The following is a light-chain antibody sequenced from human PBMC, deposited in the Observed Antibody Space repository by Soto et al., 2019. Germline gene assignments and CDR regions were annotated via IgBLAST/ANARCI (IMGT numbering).Light chain of an antibody. J-gene: IGLJ1*01. Sequence: LTQPASVSVSPGQSITISCTGTSNDVGGFNFVSWFQRHPGKAPKLIIYEVTHRPSGISSRFSGSKSGNTASLTISGLQAEDEADYLCSSYISITTLFVFGTGTKVTVL. CDR3: SSYISITTLFV. CDR2: EVT. CDR1: SNDVGGFNF. V-gene: IGLV2-14*01.